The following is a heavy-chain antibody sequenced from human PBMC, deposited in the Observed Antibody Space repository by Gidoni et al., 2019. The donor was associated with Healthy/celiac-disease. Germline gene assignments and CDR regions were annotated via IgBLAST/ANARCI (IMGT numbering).Heavy chain of an antibody. V-gene: IGHV4-39*01. J-gene: IGHJ4*02. CDR1: GGSISSSSSY. D-gene: IGHD4-17*01. CDR3: ARHVNDYGDYNHYFDY. CDR2: IYYSGST. Sequence: QLQLQESGPGLVKPSETLSLTCTVPGGSISSSSSYWGWIRQPPGKGLEWIGSIYYSGSTCYNPSLKSRVTISVDTSKNQFSLKLSSVTAADTAVYYCARHVNDYGDYNHYFDYWGQGTLVTVSS.